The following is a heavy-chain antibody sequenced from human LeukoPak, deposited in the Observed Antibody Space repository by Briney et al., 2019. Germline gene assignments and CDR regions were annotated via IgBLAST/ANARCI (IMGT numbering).Heavy chain of an antibody. CDR3: ARDWGLLPFDP. CDR1: GFTFSSYG. Sequence: GKSLRLSCAASGFTFSSYGMHWVRQAPGKGLEWVAVIWYDGSNKYYADSVKGRFTISRDNPKNTLYLQMNSLRAEDTAVYYCARDWGLLPFDPWGQGTLVTVSS. J-gene: IGHJ5*02. D-gene: IGHD2-15*01. V-gene: IGHV3-33*01. CDR2: IWYDGSNK.